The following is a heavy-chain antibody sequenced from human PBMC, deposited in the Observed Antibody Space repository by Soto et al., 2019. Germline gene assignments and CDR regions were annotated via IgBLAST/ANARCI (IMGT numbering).Heavy chain of an antibody. V-gene: IGHV4-4*07. CDR1: GDSFSNYY. Sequence: SETLSLTCTVSGDSFSNYYWNWIRQPAGKGLEWIGRIYSSGYSDYNPSLKSRVSISLDTSNYQFSLTLSSVTAADTAVYYCARDGDGRMTTNPYYYNGMDVWGPGTTVTVSS. D-gene: IGHD4-4*01. CDR3: ARDGDGRMTTNPYYYNGMDV. CDR2: IYSSGYS. J-gene: IGHJ6*02.